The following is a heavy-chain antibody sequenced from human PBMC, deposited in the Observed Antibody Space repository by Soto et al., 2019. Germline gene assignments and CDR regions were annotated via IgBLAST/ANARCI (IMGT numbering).Heavy chain of an antibody. J-gene: IGHJ4*02. CDR3: AKATGSGYYFDE. CDR1: GFTFSSYA. CDR2: ISGSGGST. V-gene: IGHV3-23*01. D-gene: IGHD3-10*01. Sequence: PGWSLILSCAASGFTFSSYAMSWVRQAPGKGLEWVSAISGSGGSTYYADSVKGRFTISRDNSKNTPYLQMNSLRAEDTAVYYWAKATGSGYYFDEWGQGTPVTVS.